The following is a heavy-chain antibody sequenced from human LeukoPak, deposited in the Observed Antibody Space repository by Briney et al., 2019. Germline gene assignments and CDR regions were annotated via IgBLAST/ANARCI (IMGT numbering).Heavy chain of an antibody. CDR2: ISYDGSNK. CDR1: GYTFSSYG. Sequence: GRSLRLSCAASGYTFSSYGMHWVRQAPGKGLEWVAVISYDGSNKYYADSVKGRFTISRDNSKNTLYLQMNSLRAEDTAVYYCAKDYYDSSGPLPTEYFQHWGQGTLVTVSS. J-gene: IGHJ1*01. V-gene: IGHV3-30*18. D-gene: IGHD3-22*01. CDR3: AKDYYDSSGPLPTEYFQH.